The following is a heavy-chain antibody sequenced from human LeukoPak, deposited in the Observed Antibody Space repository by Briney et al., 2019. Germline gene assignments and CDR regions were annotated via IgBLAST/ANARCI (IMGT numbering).Heavy chain of an antibody. Sequence: PSETLSLTCAAYGGSFSGYYWSWIRQPPGKGLEWIGEINHSGSTNYNPSLKSRVTISVDTSKNQFSLKLSSVTAADTAVYYCARRVPHPSGWYSYWGQGTLVTVSS. D-gene: IGHD6-19*01. J-gene: IGHJ4*02. CDR2: INHSGST. CDR3: ARRVPHPSGWYSY. CDR1: GGSFSGYY. V-gene: IGHV4-34*01.